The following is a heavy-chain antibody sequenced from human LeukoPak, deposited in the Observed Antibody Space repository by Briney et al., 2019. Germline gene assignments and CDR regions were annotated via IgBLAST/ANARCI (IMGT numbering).Heavy chain of an antibody. CDR1: GYSISSGYY. D-gene: IGHD4-11*01. CDR3: AMRPVTGGTVTHYLDY. V-gene: IGHV4-38-2*01. Sequence: PSETLSLTCAVSGYSISSGYYWGWIRQPPGKGLEWIGSIYHSGSTYYNPSLKSRVTISADTSKNQFSLKLSSVTAADTAVYYCAMRPVTGGTVTHYLDYWGQGTLVTVSS. CDR2: IYHSGST. J-gene: IGHJ4*02.